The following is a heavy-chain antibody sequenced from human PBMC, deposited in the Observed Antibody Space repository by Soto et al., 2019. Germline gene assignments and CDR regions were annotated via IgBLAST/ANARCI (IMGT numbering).Heavy chain of an antibody. CDR1: GGSISSYY. J-gene: IGHJ6*02. Sequence: PSETLSLTCTVSGGSISSYYWSWIRQPAGKGLEWIGRIYTSGSTNYNPSLKSRVTMSVDTSKNQFSLKLSSVTAADTAVYYCARDQVGDWNYVYYYYGMDVWGQGPTVTVSS. V-gene: IGHV4-4*07. D-gene: IGHD1-7*01. CDR2: IYTSGST. CDR3: ARDQVGDWNYVYYYYGMDV.